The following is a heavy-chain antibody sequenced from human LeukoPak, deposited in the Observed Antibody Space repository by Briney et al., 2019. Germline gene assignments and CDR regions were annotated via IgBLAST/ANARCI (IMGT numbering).Heavy chain of an antibody. D-gene: IGHD2-15*01. Sequence: GGSLRLSCAASGLTFSSYGMHWVRQAPGKGLEWVAFIRYDGSNKYYADSVKGRFTISRDNSKNTLYLQMNSLRAEDTAVYYCAGGLRPRINAFDIWGQGTMVTVSS. CDR3: AGGLRPRINAFDI. CDR1: GLTFSSYG. J-gene: IGHJ3*02. V-gene: IGHV3-30*02. CDR2: IRYDGSNK.